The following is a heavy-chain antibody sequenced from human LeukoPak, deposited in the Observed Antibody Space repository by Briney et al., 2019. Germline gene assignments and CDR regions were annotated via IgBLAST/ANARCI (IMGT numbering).Heavy chain of an antibody. CDR1: GGSISSSSYN. J-gene: IGHJ4*02. CDR3: ARRGSSRNFPFDY. V-gene: IGHV4-39*01. Sequence: SETLSLTCTVSGGSISSSSYNWGWIRQPPGKGLEWIGSIDYSGSTYYNPSLKSRITISVDTSKNQFSLRLRSVTAADTAVYYCARRGSSRNFPFDYWGQGTLVIVSS. CDR2: IDYSGST. D-gene: IGHD1-26*01.